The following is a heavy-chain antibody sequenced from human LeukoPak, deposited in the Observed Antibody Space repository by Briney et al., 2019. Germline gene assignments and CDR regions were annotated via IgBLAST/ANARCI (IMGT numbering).Heavy chain of an antibody. V-gene: IGHV4-61*02. Sequence: PSQTLSLTCTVFGAPISAGNYYWNWIRQPAGKGLEWIGRIHTNGNTKYNPSLVSRLTISLDTSKNQLSLRLNSVTAADTAVYYRARVGGTAGTAFDYWGQGALVAVSS. J-gene: IGHJ4*02. CDR3: ARVGGTAGTAFDY. CDR2: IHTNGNT. D-gene: IGHD1-14*01. CDR1: GAPISAGNYY.